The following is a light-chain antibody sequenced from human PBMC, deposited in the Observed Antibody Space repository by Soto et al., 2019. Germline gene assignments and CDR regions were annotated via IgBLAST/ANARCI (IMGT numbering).Light chain of an antibody. CDR2: EVS. CDR3: CSYAGSSLYV. J-gene: IGLJ1*01. V-gene: IGLV2-23*02. CDR1: SSDVGSYNL. Sequence: QSALTQPASVSGSPGQSITISCTGTSSDVGSYNLVSWYQQHPGKAPKLMIYEVSKRPSGVSNRFSGSKSSNTASLTISGLQAEDEADYYCCSYAGSSLYVFGTGTKLTVL.